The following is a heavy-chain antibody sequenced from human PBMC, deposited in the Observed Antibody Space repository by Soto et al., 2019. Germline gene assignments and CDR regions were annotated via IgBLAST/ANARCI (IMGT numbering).Heavy chain of an antibody. CDR1: GGSISSGDYY. D-gene: IGHD3-22*01. J-gene: IGHJ5*02. CDR2: IYYSGST. V-gene: IGHV4-30-4*01. Sequence: SETLSLTCTVSGGSISSGDYYWSWIRQPPGKGLEWIGYIYYSGSTYYNPSLKSRVTISVDTSKNQFSLKLSSVNAADTAVYYCARATLDGYDSSDNWFDPWGQGTLVTVSS. CDR3: ARATLDGYDSSDNWFDP.